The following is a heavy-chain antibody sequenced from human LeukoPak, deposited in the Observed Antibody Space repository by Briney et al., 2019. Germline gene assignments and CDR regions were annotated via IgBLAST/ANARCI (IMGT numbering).Heavy chain of an antibody. V-gene: IGHV1-24*01. CDR3: ATARQWLIGLGY. Sequence: ASVKVSCKVSGYTLTELSTHWVRQAPGKGLEWMGGFDPEDGETIYAQKFQGRVTMTEDTSTDTAYMELSSLRSEDTAVYYCATARQWLIGLGYWGQGTLVTVSS. J-gene: IGHJ4*02. CDR1: GYTLTELS. CDR2: FDPEDGET. D-gene: IGHD6-19*01.